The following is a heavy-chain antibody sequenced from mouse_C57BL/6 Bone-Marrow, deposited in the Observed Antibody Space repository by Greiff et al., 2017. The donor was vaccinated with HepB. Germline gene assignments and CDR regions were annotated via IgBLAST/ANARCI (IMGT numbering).Heavy chain of an antibody. Sequence: EVKLVESGGGLVQPGGSLKLSCAASGFTFSDYYMYWVRQTPEKRLEWVAYISNGGGSTYYPDTVKGRFTISRDNAKNTLYLQMSRLKSEDTAMYYCARPFYGNSWFAYWGQGTLVTVSA. CDR3: ARPFYGNSWFAY. CDR2: ISNGGGST. CDR1: GFTFSDYY. J-gene: IGHJ3*01. D-gene: IGHD2-1*01. V-gene: IGHV5-12*01.